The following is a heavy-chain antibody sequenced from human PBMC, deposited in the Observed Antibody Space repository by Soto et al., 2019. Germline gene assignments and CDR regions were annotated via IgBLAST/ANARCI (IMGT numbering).Heavy chain of an antibody. CDR2: IYDGGGS. D-gene: IGHD3-16*01. V-gene: IGHV4-61*01. J-gene: IGHJ5*02. CDR3: ARADGREFDYDDVWGTRGDWFDP. Sequence: QVQLQESGPGLVKPAETLSLTCSVSGASVTSGLYYWTWIRQPPGRGLEWMGFIYDGGGSNYSPSLRGRVTMSVDSSTNQFSLNLTSVTAADTAVYYCARADGREFDYDDVWGTRGDWFDPWGQGTLVTVSS. CDR1: GASVTSGLYY.